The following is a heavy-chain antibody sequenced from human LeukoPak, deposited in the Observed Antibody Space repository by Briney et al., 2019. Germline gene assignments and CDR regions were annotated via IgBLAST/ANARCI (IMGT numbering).Heavy chain of an antibody. CDR2: ISWNGGRI. Sequence: TGGSLRPSCAASGFTFDDYAMHWVRQAPGKGPEWDSGISWNGGRIGYADSVKGRFTISRDNAKNSLYLQMNSLRAEDTALYYCAKDKKSYSRSWYAFDIWGQGTMVTVSS. J-gene: IGHJ3*02. CDR3: AKDKKSYSRSWYAFDI. V-gene: IGHV3-9*01. CDR1: GFTFDDYA. D-gene: IGHD6-13*01.